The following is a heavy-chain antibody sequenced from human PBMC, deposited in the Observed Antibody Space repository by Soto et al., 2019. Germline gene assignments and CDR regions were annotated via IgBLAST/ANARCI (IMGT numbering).Heavy chain of an antibody. D-gene: IGHD2-15*01. Sequence: TSETLSLTCGVSGASVSTGNWWGWVRQPPGRGLEWIGEVFHTGSTSYNPSLKGRVSLSVDKSKNQFSLKLSSVTAADTAVYYCVRLYCRGGACPYYYYYSMDVWGQGTTVTVSS. CDR3: VRLYCRGGACPYYYYYSMDV. J-gene: IGHJ6*02. CDR1: GASVSTGNW. CDR2: VFHTGST. V-gene: IGHV4-4*02.